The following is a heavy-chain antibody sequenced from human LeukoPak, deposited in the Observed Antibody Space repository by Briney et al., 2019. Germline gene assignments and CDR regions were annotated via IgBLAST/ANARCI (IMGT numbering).Heavy chain of an antibody. CDR1: GFTVSSNY. CDR3: ASPPQSSSSWYGYFDY. CDR2: IYSGGST. J-gene: IGHJ4*02. Sequence: PGGSLRLSCAASGFTVSSNYMSWVRQAPGKGLEWVSVIYSGGSTYYADSVKGRFTISRDNSKNTLYLQMNSLRPEDTAVYYCASPPQSSSSWYGYFDYWGQGTLVTVSS. V-gene: IGHV3-53*01. D-gene: IGHD6-13*01.